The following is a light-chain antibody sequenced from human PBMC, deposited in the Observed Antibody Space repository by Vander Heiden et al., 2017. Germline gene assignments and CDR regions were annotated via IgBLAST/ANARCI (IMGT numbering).Light chain of an antibody. CDR3: HQYGISPWT. CDR1: QIISSAY. Sequence: EIVLTQSPGTLSLSPGESATLSCRASQIISSAYFAWYLQRPGQPPRLLIYGASVRAGGVPDRFIGSGSGSDFTLIIRRLEPEDFAVYYCHQYGISPWTFGQGTKVEVK. V-gene: IGKV3-20*01. J-gene: IGKJ1*01. CDR2: GAS.